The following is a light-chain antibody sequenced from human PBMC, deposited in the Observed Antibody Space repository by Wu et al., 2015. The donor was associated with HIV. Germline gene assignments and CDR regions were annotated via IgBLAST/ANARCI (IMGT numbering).Light chain of an antibody. CDR1: QSVSSN. CDR2: GAS. J-gene: IGKJ2*03. V-gene: IGKV3-20*01. CDR3: QHYGSSPFS. Sequence: EVVMTQSPATLSVSPGERATLSCRASQSVSSNFAWYQQKPGQAPRLLISGASSRATDIPDRFSGSGSGTDFTLTISRLEPEDFAVYYCQHYGSSPFSFGQGTKLEI.